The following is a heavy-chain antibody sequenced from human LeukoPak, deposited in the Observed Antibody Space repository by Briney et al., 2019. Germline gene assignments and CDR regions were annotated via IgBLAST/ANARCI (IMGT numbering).Heavy chain of an antibody. CDR1: GYTFTGFY. CDR2: IYPNSGAT. Sequence: ASVKVSCKASGYTFTGFYMHWVRQAPGQGLEWMGYIYPNSGATKHAQKFQGRVTLTRDTSISTAYMELSGLRSDDTAVYYCGTLLSNGPFDYWGQGSLVTVSS. V-gene: IGHV1-2*02. J-gene: IGHJ4*02. CDR3: GTLLSNGPFDY.